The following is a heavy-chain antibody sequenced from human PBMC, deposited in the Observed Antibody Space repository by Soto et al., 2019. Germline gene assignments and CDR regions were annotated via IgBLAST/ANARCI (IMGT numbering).Heavy chain of an antibody. CDR2: IYWDDDK. V-gene: IGHV2-5*02. J-gene: IGHJ6*03. CDR1: GFSLSSAGVA. CDR3: AHYGRCTTAAWRYYFYYYMDV. Sequence: QIILNESGPTLVKPTQTLTLTCTFSGFSLSSAGVAVGWVRQPPGKALEGLALIYWDDDKRYSSSLKTKLTIAKDTSKNQVVLTMTNMDPVDTATYYCAHYGRCTTAAWRYYFYYYMDVWGEGTTVTVSS. D-gene: IGHD2-8*01.